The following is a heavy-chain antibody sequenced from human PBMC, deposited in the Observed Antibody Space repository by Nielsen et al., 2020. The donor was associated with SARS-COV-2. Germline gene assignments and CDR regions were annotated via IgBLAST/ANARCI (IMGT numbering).Heavy chain of an antibody. J-gene: IGHJ6*02. CDR2: ISFSGSET. Sequence: GGSLRLSCAASGFTFSDYYMNWIRQAPGKGLEWVSYISFSGSETDYADSVRGRITIFRDNAKNSVSLQMNSLRPKDTAVYYCARDKGDYGSQAAGMDVWGQGTTVTVSS. CDR3: ARDKGDYGSQAAGMDV. V-gene: IGHV3-11*05. CDR1: GFTFSDYY. D-gene: IGHD4-17*01.